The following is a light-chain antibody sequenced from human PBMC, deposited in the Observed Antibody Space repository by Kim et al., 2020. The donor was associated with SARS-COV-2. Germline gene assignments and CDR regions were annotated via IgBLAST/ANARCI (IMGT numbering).Light chain of an antibody. CDR2: QDS. V-gene: IGLV3-1*01. J-gene: IGLJ2*01. CDR1: KLGDKY. Sequence: SYELTQPPSVSVSPGQTASITCSGDKLGDKYACWYQQKPGQSPVLVIYQDSKRPSGIPERFSGSNSGNTPTLTISGTQAMDEADYYCQAWDSSTVVFGGGTPLIVL. CDR3: QAWDSSTVV.